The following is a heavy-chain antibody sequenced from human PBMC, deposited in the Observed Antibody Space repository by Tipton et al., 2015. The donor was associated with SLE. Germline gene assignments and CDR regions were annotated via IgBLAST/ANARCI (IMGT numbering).Heavy chain of an antibody. CDR3: AREARGTVTSHDY. Sequence: SLRLSCAASGFTVSTNYLTWVRQIPGKGLEWVSLIYDSGRTFYADSVKGRFTISKDNSKNTLYLQMNSLRVEDTAVYYCAREARGTVTSHDYWGQGTLVTVSS. J-gene: IGHJ4*02. V-gene: IGHV3-66*03. CDR2: IYDSGRT. CDR1: GFTVSTNY. D-gene: IGHD4-17*01.